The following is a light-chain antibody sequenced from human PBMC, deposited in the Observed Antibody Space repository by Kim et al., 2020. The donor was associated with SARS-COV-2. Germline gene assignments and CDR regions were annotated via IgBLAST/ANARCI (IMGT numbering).Light chain of an antibody. CDR2: KDS. CDR3: QSADSSRTYLVV. J-gene: IGLJ2*01. V-gene: IGLV3-25*03. CDR1: ALPKQY. Sequence: SYELTQPPSVSVSPGQTARITCSGDALPKQYAYWYQQKPGQAPVLVIYKDSERPSGIPERFSGSSSGTTVTLTISGVQAEDEADYYCQSADSSRTYLVVF.